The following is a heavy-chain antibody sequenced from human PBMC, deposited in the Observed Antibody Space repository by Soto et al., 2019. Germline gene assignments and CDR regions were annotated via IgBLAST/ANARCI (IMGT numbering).Heavy chain of an antibody. Sequence: GESLKISCAASGFTFSNYWMDWVRQAPGKGLEWVAVISYDGSNKYYADSVKGRFTISRDNSKNTLYLQMNSLRAEDTSVYYCAKRVEWEPKSGMDVWGQGTTVTVSS. J-gene: IGHJ6*02. V-gene: IGHV3-30*18. D-gene: IGHD1-26*01. CDR3: AKRVEWEPKSGMDV. CDR1: GFTFSNYW. CDR2: ISYDGSNK.